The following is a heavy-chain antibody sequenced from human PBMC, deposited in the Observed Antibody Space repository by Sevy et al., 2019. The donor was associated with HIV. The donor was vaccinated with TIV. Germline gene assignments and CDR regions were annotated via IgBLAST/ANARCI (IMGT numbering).Heavy chain of an antibody. Sequence: GGSLRLSCAASGFTFSSYAMSWVRQAPGKGLEWVSAISGSGGITYYADSVKGRFTISRDNSKNTLYLQMNSLRAEDTAVYYCAKDLPHYYDSSGYTEGLFDYWGQGTLVTVSS. V-gene: IGHV3-23*01. CDR2: ISGSGGIT. CDR3: AKDLPHYYDSSGYTEGLFDY. J-gene: IGHJ4*02. CDR1: GFTFSSYA. D-gene: IGHD3-22*01.